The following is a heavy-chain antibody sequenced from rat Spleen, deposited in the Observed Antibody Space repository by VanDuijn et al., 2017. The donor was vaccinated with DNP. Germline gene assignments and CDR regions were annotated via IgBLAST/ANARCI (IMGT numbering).Heavy chain of an antibody. J-gene: IGHJ2*01. Sequence: EVLLVESDGGLVQPGRSLKLSCAVSGFTFSDYYMAWVRQAPAKGLEWVATISYNGGTPYYRDSVKGRFTISRDNAKSTLYLQMDSLRSEDTATYYCTTIGYSANFDYWGQGVMVTVSS. V-gene: IGHV5-20*01. D-gene: IGHD1-1*01. CDR3: TTIGYSANFDY. CDR1: GFTFSDYY. CDR2: ISYNGGTP.